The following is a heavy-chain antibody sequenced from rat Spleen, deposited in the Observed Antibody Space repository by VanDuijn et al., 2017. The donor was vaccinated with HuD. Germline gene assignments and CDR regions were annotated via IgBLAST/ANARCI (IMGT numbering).Heavy chain of an antibody. Sequence: QIQLKESGPGLVQPSQTLSLTCTVSGLSLTSNSISWIRQPPGKGLEWMGVIWDNGGTDYDSAIKSRLSISRDTSKSQVFLKMNSLQTEDSAIYYCTREGLRVYDWGQGVLVTVSS. CDR2: IWDNGGT. CDR1: GLSLTSNS. D-gene: IGHD1-9*01. CDR3: TREGLRVYD. V-gene: IGHV2-47*01. J-gene: IGHJ2*01.